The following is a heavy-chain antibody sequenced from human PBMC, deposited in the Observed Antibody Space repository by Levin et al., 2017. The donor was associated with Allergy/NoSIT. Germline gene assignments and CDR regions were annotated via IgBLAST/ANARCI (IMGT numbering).Heavy chain of an antibody. V-gene: IGHV1-69*13. CDR3: ARPGRYSSGYHDAFDS. CDR1: GGTFSSYA. Sequence: SVKVSCKASGGTFSSYAISWVRQAPGQGLEWMGGIIPIFGTANYAQKFQGRVTITADESTSTAYMELSSLRSEDTAVYYCARPGRYSSGYHDAFDSWGQGTMVTVSS. J-gene: IGHJ3*02. D-gene: IGHD6-19*01. CDR2: IIPIFGTA.